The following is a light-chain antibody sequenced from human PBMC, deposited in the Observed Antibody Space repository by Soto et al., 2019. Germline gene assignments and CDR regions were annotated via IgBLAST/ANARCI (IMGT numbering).Light chain of an antibody. CDR2: DVT. V-gene: IGLV2-14*03. Sequence: QSALTQPASVSGSPGQSITISCTGSSSDVGGHGYVSWYQQHPDKAPKLVIYDVTYRPSGISSRFSGSKSDNTASLTISGLQAEDEADYFCSSYTSSNTVVFGGGTKLTVL. CDR3: SSYTSSNTVV. J-gene: IGLJ2*01. CDR1: SSDVGGHGY.